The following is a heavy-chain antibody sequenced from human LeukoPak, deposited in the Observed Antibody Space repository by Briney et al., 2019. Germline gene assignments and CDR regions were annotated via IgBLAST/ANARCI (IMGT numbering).Heavy chain of an antibody. J-gene: IGHJ4*02. D-gene: IGHD2-2*01. CDR3: ARGGRIVVVPAAMSLDY. Sequence: SVKVSCKASGYTFTSYDISWVRQAPGQGLEWMGGIIPIFGTANYAQKFQGRVTITADESTSTAYMELSSLRSEDTAVYYCARGGRIVVVPAAMSLDYWGQGTLVTVSS. CDR1: GYTFTSYD. CDR2: IIPIFGTA. V-gene: IGHV1-69*13.